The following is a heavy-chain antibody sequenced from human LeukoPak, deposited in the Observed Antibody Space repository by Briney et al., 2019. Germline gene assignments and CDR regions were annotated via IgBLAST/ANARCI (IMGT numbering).Heavy chain of an antibody. CDR1: GGSFSGYY. CDR3: AREGRRQRGLGSDY. J-gene: IGHJ4*02. D-gene: IGHD6-19*01. Sequence: SETLSLTCAVYGGSFSGYYWSWIRQPPGKGLEWIGEINHSGSTNYNPSLKSRVTISVDTSRNQFSLKLSSVTAADTAVYYCAREGRRQRGLGSDYWGQGTLVTVSS. V-gene: IGHV4-34*01. CDR2: INHSGST.